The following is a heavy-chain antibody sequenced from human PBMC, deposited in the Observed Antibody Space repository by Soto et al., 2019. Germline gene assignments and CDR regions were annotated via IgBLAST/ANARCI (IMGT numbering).Heavy chain of an antibody. J-gene: IGHJ5*01. D-gene: IGHD6-13*01. CDR3: ATQSQLYSRSWYERHRWFDS. Sequence: ASVKVSCKVSGYTLTELSMHWVRQAPGKGLEWMGGFDPEDGETIYAQKFQGRVTMTEDTSTDTAYMELSSLRSEDTAVYYCATQSQLYSRSWYERHRWFDSCGQGPLVTVSS. CDR1: GYTLTELS. V-gene: IGHV1-24*01. CDR2: FDPEDGET.